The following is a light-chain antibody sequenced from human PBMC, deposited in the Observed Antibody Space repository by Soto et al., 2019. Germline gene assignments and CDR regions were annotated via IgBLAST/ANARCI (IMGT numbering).Light chain of an antibody. V-gene: IGKV1-39*01. CDR3: QQSYTTLFT. Sequence: DIQMTQSPSSLSASVGDRVTITCRASQSISNYLNWYQQKPGKAPKLLIYAASSLQSGVPSRFSGSGSGTDFTLTISSLQPEYFATYYCQQSYTTLFTFGPGTNVDI. CDR1: QSISNY. CDR2: AAS. J-gene: IGKJ3*01.